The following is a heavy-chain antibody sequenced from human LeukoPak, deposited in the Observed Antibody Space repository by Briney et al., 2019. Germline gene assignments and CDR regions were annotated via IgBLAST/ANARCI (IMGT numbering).Heavy chain of an antibody. V-gene: IGHV4-34*01. Sequence: PSETLSLTCAVYGGSFSGYYWSWIRQPPGKGLEWIGEINHSGSTNYNPSLKSRVTISVDTSRNQFSLKLTSVTAADTAVHYCAREGNYYGSGSYYYAYWGQGTLVTVSS. J-gene: IGHJ4*02. CDR2: INHSGST. CDR1: GGSFSGYY. D-gene: IGHD3-10*01. CDR3: AREGNYYGSGSYYYAY.